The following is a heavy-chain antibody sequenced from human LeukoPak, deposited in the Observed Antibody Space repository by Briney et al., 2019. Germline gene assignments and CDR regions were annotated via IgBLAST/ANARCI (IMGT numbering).Heavy chain of an antibody. CDR3: ARDVGDTNTYYWGVFDY. D-gene: IGHD3-22*01. CDR2: ISAYNDNT. J-gene: IGHJ4*02. Sequence: PEASVKVSCKASGYTFTSYGISWVRQAPGQGLEWMGWISAYNDNTHYAQKLQGRVTMTTDTSTSTAYMELRSLRADDTAVYFCARDVGDTNTYYWGVFDYWGQGTLVTVSS. V-gene: IGHV1-18*01. CDR1: GYTFTSYG.